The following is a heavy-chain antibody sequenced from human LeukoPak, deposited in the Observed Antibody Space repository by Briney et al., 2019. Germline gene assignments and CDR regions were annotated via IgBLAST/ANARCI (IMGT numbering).Heavy chain of an antibody. CDR2: IIPIFGTA. CDR1: GGTFSSYA. Sequence: GASVKVSCKASGGTFSSYAISWVRQAPGQGLEWMGGIIPIFGTANYAQKFQGRVTITADKSTSTAYMELSSLRSEDTAVYYCARGDDYYDSSGYLRFDIWGQGTMVTVSS. J-gene: IGHJ3*02. V-gene: IGHV1-69*06. CDR3: ARGDDYYDSSGYLRFDI. D-gene: IGHD3-22*01.